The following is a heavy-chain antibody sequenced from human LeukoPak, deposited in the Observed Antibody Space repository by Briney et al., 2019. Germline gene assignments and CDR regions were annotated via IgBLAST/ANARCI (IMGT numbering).Heavy chain of an antibody. CDR2: ISSSSRTI. Sequence: PGGSLRLSCAASRFTFSSYSMNWVRQAPGKGLEWVSYISSSSRTIYYADSVKGRFTISRGSAKNSLYLQMNSLGDEDTAVYYCAKRGHYSINWYHYFDYWGQGTLVTVSS. CDR1: RFTFSSYS. J-gene: IGHJ4*02. D-gene: IGHD6-13*01. CDR3: AKRGHYSINWYHYFDY. V-gene: IGHV3-48*02.